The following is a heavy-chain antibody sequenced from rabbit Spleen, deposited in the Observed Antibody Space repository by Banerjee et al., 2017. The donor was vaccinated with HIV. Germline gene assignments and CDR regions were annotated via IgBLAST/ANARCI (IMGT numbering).Heavy chain of an antibody. Sequence: QEQLVESGGGLVQPGGSLKLSCTASGFDFSSDGVIWVRQAPGKGLEWIGTIYAGSTGTTDYASWAKGRFTISKTSSTTVTLQMTSLTAADTATYFCARNFDLWGPGTLVTVS. CDR1: GFDFSSDGV. J-gene: IGHJ4*01. V-gene: IGHV1S45*01. CDR2: IYAGSTGTT. CDR3: ARNFDL.